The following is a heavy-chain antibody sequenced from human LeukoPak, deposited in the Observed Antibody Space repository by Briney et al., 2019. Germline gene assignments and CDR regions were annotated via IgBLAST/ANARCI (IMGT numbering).Heavy chain of an antibody. J-gene: IGHJ3*02. Sequence: ASVKVSCKASGYSFIDYYLHWVRQAPGQGLEWMGWINPNSGATNYAQKFQGRVTMTRDTSINTDYMELSRLRSDDTAVYYCASSYGWGSIFGVVNSFDIWGQGTMVTVSS. D-gene: IGHD3-3*01. CDR3: ASSYGWGSIFGVVNSFDI. V-gene: IGHV1-2*02. CDR1: GYSFIDYY. CDR2: INPNSGAT.